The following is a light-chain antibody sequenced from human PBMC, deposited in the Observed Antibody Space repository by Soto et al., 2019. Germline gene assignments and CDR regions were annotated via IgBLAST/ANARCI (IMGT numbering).Light chain of an antibody. J-gene: IGKJ1*01. CDR2: AAS. CDR3: HQYGSSPRT. V-gene: IGKV3-20*01. Sequence: EIVLTQSPGTLSLSPGDSATLSCRAGQSVSSNYLAWYQQNPGQAPRLLIYAASIRAPGIPDRFSGSGSGTDFTLTIRRLEPEDFAMYFCHQYGSSPRTFGQGTKVEIK. CDR1: QSVSSNY.